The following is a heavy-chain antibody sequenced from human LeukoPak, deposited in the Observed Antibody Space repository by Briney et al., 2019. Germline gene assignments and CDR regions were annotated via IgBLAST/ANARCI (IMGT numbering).Heavy chain of an antibody. D-gene: IGHD4-17*01. CDR3: ATVRASHYGDWFFDY. Sequence: PSETLSLTCTVSAYSVTSDYFWGRIRPPPGKGLEWIGNVDPSGNTYYNPSLKSRATISLDTSKKDFSLKLTSVTAADTAIYYCATVRASHYGDWFFDYWGQGTLVTVSS. V-gene: IGHV4-38-2*02. J-gene: IGHJ4*02. CDR2: VDPSGNT. CDR1: AYSVTSDYF.